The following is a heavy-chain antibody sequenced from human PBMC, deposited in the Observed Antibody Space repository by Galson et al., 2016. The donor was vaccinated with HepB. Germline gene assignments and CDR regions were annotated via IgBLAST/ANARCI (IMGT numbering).Heavy chain of an antibody. D-gene: IGHD1-7*01. V-gene: IGHV3-30*18. CDR2: ISYDDNNY. CDR1: GFIFTSYA. J-gene: IGHJ6*02. CDR3: AKNWNYVIRGSDYYTMDI. Sequence: SLRLSCAASGFIFTSYAMHWVHQAPGKGLEWVAVISYDDNNYYYADSVKGRFTISRDNSKNTLYLQMNSLRAEDTAVYYCAKNWNYVIRGSDYYTMDIWGQGTTVTVSS.